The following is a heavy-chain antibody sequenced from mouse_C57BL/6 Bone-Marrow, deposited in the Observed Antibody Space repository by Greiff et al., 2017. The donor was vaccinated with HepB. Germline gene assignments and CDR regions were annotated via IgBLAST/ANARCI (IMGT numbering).Heavy chain of an antibody. D-gene: IGHD2-13*01. Sequence: VMLVESGAELARPGASVKLSCKASGYTFTSYGISWVKQRTGQGLEWIGEIYPRSGNTYYNEKFKGKATLTADKSSSTAYMELRSLTSEDSAVYFCARGDYFYYFDYWGQGTTLTVSS. CDR3: ARGDYFYYFDY. V-gene: IGHV1-81*01. CDR2: IYPRSGNT. J-gene: IGHJ2*01. CDR1: GYTFTSYG.